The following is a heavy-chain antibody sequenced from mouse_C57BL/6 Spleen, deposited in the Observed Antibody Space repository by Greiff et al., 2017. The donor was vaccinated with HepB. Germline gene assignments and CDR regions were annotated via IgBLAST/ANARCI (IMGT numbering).Heavy chain of an antibody. J-gene: IGHJ2*01. CDR3: ARRGYGGTAYYFDY. CDR1: GYTFTSYW. V-gene: IGHV1-69*01. CDR2: IDPSDSYT. D-gene: IGHD1-1*01. Sequence: QVQLQQPGAELVMPGASVKLSCKASGYTFTSYWMQWVKQRPGQGLEWIGEIDPSDSYTNYNQKFKGKSTLTVDKSSSTAYMQLSSLTSEDSAVYYCARRGYGGTAYYFDYWGQGTTLTVSS.